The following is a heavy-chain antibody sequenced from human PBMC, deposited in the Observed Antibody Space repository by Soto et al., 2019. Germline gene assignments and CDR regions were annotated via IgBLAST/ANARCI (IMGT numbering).Heavy chain of an antibody. CDR1: GGTFSSYS. D-gene: IGHD1-26*01. Sequence: QVQLVQSGAAVKKPGSSVKVSCKASGGTFSSYSINWVRQAPGQGLEWMGEIIRIFGTANYAQKFQGRVTITADESTSTAYMELSSLRSEDTAVYYCARDGGRHSGGIDYWGQGTLVTVSS. CDR3: ARDGGRHSGGIDY. V-gene: IGHV1-69*01. CDR2: IIRIFGTA. J-gene: IGHJ4*02.